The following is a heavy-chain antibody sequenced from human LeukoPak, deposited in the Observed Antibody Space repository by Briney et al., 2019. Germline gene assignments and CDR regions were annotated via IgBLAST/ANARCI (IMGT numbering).Heavy chain of an antibody. D-gene: IGHD2-2*01. CDR3: ASPQSAAHYYNALDV. J-gene: IGHJ6*02. CDR2: INPNSGGT. Sequence: GASVKVSCKASGYTFAGHYLHWVRQAPGQGLEWMGQINPNSGGTDYAQKFQGRVTMTRDTSISTAYMELSRLTSDDTAVYYCASPQSAAHYYNALDVWGQGTTVTVSS. V-gene: IGHV1-2*06. CDR1: GYTFAGHY.